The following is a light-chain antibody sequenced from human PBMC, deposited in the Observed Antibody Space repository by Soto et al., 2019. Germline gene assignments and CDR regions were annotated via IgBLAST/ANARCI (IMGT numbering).Light chain of an antibody. CDR1: QSISSY. Sequence: DIQMTQSPSSLSASVGDRVTITCRASQSISSYLNWYQQKPGKAPKLLIYAASSLQSGVPSRFSGSGSWTDFTLTISSLQPEDFATYYCQQSYSTPYTFGQGTKLAIK. J-gene: IGKJ2*01. V-gene: IGKV1-39*01. CDR3: QQSYSTPYT. CDR2: AAS.